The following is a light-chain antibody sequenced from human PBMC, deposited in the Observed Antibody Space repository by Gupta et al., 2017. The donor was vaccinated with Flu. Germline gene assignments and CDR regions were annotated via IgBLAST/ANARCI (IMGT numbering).Light chain of an antibody. J-gene: IGLJ3*02. CDR3: QMWDTSRDHWE. CDR2: DTR. V-gene: IGLV3-21*02. CDR1: NIGRGT. Sequence: SDVLTPPPSLPIAPGQTARITCGVNNIGRGTGRWYQPKLGQAPVLVVCDTRDRPSGNPDRFSGSNPGDTATLTSSRVEAGDETGLFFQMWDTSRDHWEFGGGTMLTVL.